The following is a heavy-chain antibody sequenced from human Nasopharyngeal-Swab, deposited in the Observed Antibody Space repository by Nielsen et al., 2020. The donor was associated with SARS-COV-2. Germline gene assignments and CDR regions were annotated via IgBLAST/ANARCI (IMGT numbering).Heavy chain of an antibody. CDR1: GYTFTSYA. D-gene: IGHD3-10*01. J-gene: IGHJ6*02. CDR3: ASRIRPYYGSGSYSYHYGMDV. V-gene: IGHV1-18*01. Sequence: ASVKVSCKASGYTFTSYAISWARQAPGQGLEWMGWISAYNGNTNYAQKLQGRVTMTTDTSTSTAYMELRSVRSDDTAVYYCASRIRPYYGSGSYSYHYGMDVWGQGTTVTVSS. CDR2: ISAYNGNT.